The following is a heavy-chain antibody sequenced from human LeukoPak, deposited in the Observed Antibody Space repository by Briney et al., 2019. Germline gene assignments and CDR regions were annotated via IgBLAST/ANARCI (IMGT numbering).Heavy chain of an antibody. J-gene: IGHJ4*02. Sequence: SETLSLTCGVYGGSFSGIFWSWIRQSPGKGLEWIGEINHSGSTNYNPSLKSRVTISVDTSKNQFSLKLSSVTAADTAVYYCARGGDYHDFDYWGQGTLVTVSS. D-gene: IGHD4-17*01. V-gene: IGHV4-34*01. CDR2: INHSGST. CDR1: GGSFSGIF. CDR3: ARGGDYHDFDY.